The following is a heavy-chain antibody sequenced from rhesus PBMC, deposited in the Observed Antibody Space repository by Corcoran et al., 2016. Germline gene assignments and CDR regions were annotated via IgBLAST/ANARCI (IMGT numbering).Heavy chain of an antibody. CDR1: GFTFSDHY. CDR3: TRDRGSSYVFDY. J-gene: IGHJ4*01. Sequence: EVQLVESGGGLVQPGGSLRLSCAASGFTFSDHYMYWVSQARGKGLEWGGFIRRNAYRGTAEYAANVEGRFTSSGDDSKSIAYLQMDSLKTEDTAVYYCTRDRGSSYVFDYWGQGVLVTVSS. V-gene: IGHV3-184*01. CDR2: IRRNAYRGTA. D-gene: IGHD6-43*01.